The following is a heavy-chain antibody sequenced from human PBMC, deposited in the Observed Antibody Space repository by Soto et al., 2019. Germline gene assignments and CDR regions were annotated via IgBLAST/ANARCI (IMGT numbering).Heavy chain of an antibody. J-gene: IGHJ4*02. V-gene: IGHV4-31*03. CDR2: ISSSGST. CDR3: ARTVEMATFIVL. CDR1: GGSISSGTYY. Sequence: QVQLQESGPGLVKPSQTLSLTCSISGGSISSGTYYWTWIRQHPGKGLECLGHISSSGSTYYNPTLQSRITISVDPSENQFSLSLPSVTAADTAVYYCARTVEMATFIVLWGQGTLVTVSS. D-gene: IGHD5-12*01.